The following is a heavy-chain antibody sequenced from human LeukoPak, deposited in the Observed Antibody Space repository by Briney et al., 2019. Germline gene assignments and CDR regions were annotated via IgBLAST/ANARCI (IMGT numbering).Heavy chain of an antibody. J-gene: IGHJ4*02. Sequence: GGSLRLSCAASGFTFSNYAMSWVRQAPGKGLEWVSGISGSGDSTYYVDSVKGRFTISRDNSKNTLYLQMNSLRAEDTAVYYCAKDISLGAYGSGSYFDYWGQGTLVTVSS. CDR1: GFTFSNYA. CDR3: AKDISLGAYGSGSYFDY. D-gene: IGHD3-10*01. V-gene: IGHV3-23*01. CDR2: ISGSGDST.